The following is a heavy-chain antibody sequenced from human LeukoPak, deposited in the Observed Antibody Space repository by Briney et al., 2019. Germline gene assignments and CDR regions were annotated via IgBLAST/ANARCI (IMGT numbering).Heavy chain of an antibody. Sequence: KPGGSLRLSCAASGFTFSEAWMSWVRQAPGKGLEWVGLIKTAGGTPDYAAPVKGRFTISRDDSKNTLYLQMNSLRAEDTAVYFCARDRIIYGDYGDAFDIWGQGTMVTVSS. V-gene: IGHV3-15*01. D-gene: IGHD4-17*01. CDR3: ARDRIIYGDYGDAFDI. CDR1: GFTFSEAW. J-gene: IGHJ3*02. CDR2: IKTAGGTP.